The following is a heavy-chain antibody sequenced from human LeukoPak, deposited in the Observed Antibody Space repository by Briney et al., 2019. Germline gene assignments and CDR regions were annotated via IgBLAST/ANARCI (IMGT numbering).Heavy chain of an antibody. D-gene: IGHD4-17*01. CDR1: GGSISSGGYY. CDR2: IYYSGST. J-gene: IGHJ5*02. Sequence: PSGTLSLTCTVSGGSISSGGYYWSWIRQHPGKGLEWIGYIYYSGSTYYNPSLKSRVTISVDTSKNQFSLKLSSVTAADTAVYYCARRGNYGDLGWFDPWGQGTLVTVSS. V-gene: IGHV4-31*03. CDR3: ARRGNYGDLGWFDP.